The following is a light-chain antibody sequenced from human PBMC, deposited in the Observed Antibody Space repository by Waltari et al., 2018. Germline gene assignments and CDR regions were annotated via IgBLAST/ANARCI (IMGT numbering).Light chain of an antibody. CDR2: WAS. CDR3: QQYHSTPPT. CDR1: SYNFKNY. V-gene: IGKV4-1*01. Sequence: SYNFKNYLAWYQQRPGPPPKLLIYWASTRESAVPDRISGSGSEANFTHTISCQQAEDVAVYYGQQYHSTPPTFDQGTKLKL. J-gene: IGKJ2*01.